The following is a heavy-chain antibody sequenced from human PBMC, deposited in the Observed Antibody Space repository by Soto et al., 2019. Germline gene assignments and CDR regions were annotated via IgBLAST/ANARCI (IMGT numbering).Heavy chain of an antibody. CDR1: GFTFSGYN. Sequence: QVQLVESGGGLVKPGGSLRLSCAASGFTFSGYNMSWIRQALGKGLEWVSYITSSGSNTFDAESVKGRFTISRDNTMNLLYLQMNSLSAEATAVYDCARRGTIASAHHFDHWGQGTLVTVSS. CDR2: ITSSGSNT. J-gene: IGHJ4*02. CDR3: ARRGTIASAHHFDH. D-gene: IGHD2-2*01. V-gene: IGHV3-11*01.